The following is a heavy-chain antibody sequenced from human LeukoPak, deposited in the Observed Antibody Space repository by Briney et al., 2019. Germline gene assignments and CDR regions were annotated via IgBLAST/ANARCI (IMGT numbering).Heavy chain of an antibody. J-gene: IGHJ6*02. CDR3: AKGGPCYGSGPDYYYYYGMDV. Sequence: GGSLRLSCAASGFTFSSYGMHWVRQAPGKGLEWVAVISYDGSNKYYADSVKGRFTISRDNSKDTLYLQMNSLRAEDTAVYYCAKGGPCYGSGPDYYYYYGMDVWGQGTTVTVSS. CDR1: GFTFSSYG. CDR2: ISYDGSNK. D-gene: IGHD3-10*01. V-gene: IGHV3-30*18.